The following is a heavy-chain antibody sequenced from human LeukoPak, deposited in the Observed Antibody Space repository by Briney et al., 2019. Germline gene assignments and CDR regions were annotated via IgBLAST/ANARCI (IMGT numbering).Heavy chain of an antibody. V-gene: IGHV4-61*02. CDR2: IYTSGST. CDR3: ARDLDTLYSSSSYFDY. D-gene: IGHD6-6*01. CDR1: GGSISSGSYY. Sequence: SETLSLTCTVSGGSISSGSYYWSWVRQPAGKGLEWIGRIYTSGSTNYNPSLKSRVTISVDTSKNQFSLKLSSVTAADTAVYYCARDLDTLYSSSSYFDYWGQGTLVTVSS. J-gene: IGHJ4*02.